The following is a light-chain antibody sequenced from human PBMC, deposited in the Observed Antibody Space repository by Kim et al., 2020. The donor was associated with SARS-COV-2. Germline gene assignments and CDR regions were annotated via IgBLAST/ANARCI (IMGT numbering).Light chain of an antibody. CDR2: DVS. CDR1: SSDLLGYNY. Sequence: QSIPLSCTAPSSDLLGYNYVSWYHHHPGNSPTLMIYDVSNRPSGVSNRFSGSQSGNTASLTISGLQAEDEADYYCSSYTSSSTDVVFGGGTKLTVL. V-gene: IGLV2-14*03. CDR3: SSYTSSSTDVV. J-gene: IGLJ2*01.